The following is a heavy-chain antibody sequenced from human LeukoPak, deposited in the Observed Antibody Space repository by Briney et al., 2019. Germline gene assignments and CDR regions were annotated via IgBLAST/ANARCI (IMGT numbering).Heavy chain of an antibody. V-gene: IGHV3-66*02. CDR3: ARGVHDFWSGFYFDY. D-gene: IGHD3-3*01. CDR2: IYSGGST. J-gene: IGHJ4*02. Sequence: GGSLRLSCAASGFIVSSNYMSWVRQAPGKGLEWVSVIYSGGSTYYADSVKGRFTISRDKSKNTLFLQMNSLRAEDTAVYYCARGVHDFWSGFYFDYWGQGTLVTVSS. CDR1: GFIVSSNY.